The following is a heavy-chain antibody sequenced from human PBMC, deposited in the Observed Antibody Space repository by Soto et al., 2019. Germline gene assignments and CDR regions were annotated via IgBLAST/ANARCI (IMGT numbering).Heavy chain of an antibody. CDR3: ARDHGGQVFDY. D-gene: IGHD3-16*01. CDR2: IYHSGST. J-gene: IGHJ4*02. V-gene: IGHV4-30-2*01. CDR1: GGSISSGGYS. Sequence: SETLSLTCAVSGGSISSGGYSWSWIRQPPGKGLEWIGYIYHSGSTYYNPSLKSRVTISVDRSKNQFSLKLSSVTAADTAVYYCARDHGGQVFDYWGQGTLVTVSS.